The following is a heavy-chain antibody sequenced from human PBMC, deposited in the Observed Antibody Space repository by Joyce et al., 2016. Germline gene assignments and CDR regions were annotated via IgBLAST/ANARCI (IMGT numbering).Heavy chain of an antibody. J-gene: IGHJ6*02. CDR3: AKDRGDGDYYYYGMDA. CDR2: MSYDGSKK. Sequence: QVQLVESGGSVVQPGESLRLSCTVSGFTFSAYGVHWVRQAPGKGLEWVAVMSYDGSKKFYADSVRGRCTISRDNSKNTLYLQVNRLTSEARAVYYCAKDRGDGDYYYYGMDAWGQGTTVTVS. V-gene: IGHV3-30*18. CDR1: GFTFSAYG. D-gene: IGHD2-21*02.